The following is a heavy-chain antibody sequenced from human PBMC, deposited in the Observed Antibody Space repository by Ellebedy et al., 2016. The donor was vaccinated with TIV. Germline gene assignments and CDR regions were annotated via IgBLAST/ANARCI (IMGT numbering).Heavy chain of an antibody. V-gene: IGHV3-7*03. Sequence: PGGSLRLSCAASGFTFSNSWMSWVRQAPGKGLEWVANIKQDGSEKNYVESVKGRFTISRDNAKKSLYLQMNSLRTEDTAVYYCARGGGNFEFWGQGTLVTVSS. CDR2: IKQDGSEK. CDR1: GFTFSNSW. D-gene: IGHD3-16*01. J-gene: IGHJ4*02. CDR3: ARGGGNFEF.